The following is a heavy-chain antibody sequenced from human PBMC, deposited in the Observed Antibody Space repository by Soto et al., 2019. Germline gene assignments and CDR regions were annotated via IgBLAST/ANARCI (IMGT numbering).Heavy chain of an antibody. CDR3: ARGDSTDCSNGVCSFFYNHDMDV. CDR1: GYSFTDYH. V-gene: IGHV1-2*04. CDR2: INPKCGGK. D-gene: IGHD2-8*01. J-gene: IGHJ6*02. Sequence: QVQLVQSGAEVKKPGASVKVSCKASGYSFTDYHIHWVRQAPGQGLEWLVRINPKCGGKSTAQKFQGWVTMTTDTSISTASMELTRLTSDDTAIYYCARGDSTDCSNGVCSFFYNHDMDVWGQGTTVTVSS.